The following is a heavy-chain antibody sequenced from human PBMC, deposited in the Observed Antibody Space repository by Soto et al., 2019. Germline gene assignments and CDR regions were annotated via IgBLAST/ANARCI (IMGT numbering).Heavy chain of an antibody. D-gene: IGHD4-17*01. Sequence: ASVKVSCKASGYTFTSYGISWVRQAPGQGLEWMGWISAYNGNTNYAQKLQGRVAMTTDTSTSTAYMELRSLRSDDTAAYYCARDASPSGDSVGFDYWGQGTLVTVSS. CDR2: ISAYNGNT. CDR3: ARDASPSGDSVGFDY. CDR1: GYTFTSYG. J-gene: IGHJ4*02. V-gene: IGHV1-18*01.